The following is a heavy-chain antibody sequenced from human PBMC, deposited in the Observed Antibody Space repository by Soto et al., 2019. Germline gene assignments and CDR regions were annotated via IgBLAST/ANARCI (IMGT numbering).Heavy chain of an antibody. J-gene: IGHJ6*02. CDR1: GFTFSDYG. V-gene: IGHV3-23*01. CDR2: ISGGGGTT. D-gene: IGHD3-22*01. Sequence: EVQLLESGGGLVQPGGSLRLSCAASGFTFSDYGMSWVRQAPGKGLEWVSGISGGGGTTNYADSVKGRFTISRDNSKXXLYLXXNSLRAEDTAVYYCTRRLITDKCYYGMDVWGQGTTVTVSS. CDR3: TRRLITDKCYYGMDV.